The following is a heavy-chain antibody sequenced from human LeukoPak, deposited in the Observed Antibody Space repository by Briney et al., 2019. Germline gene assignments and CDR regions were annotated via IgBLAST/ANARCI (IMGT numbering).Heavy chain of an antibody. Sequence: GGSLRLSCAASGLTFSSYWMNWVRQAPGKGLVWVSRIASDGSSTTYADSVKGRFSISRDNAKNTLYLQMNSLRVEDTAVYYCARGRPHGNDYWGQGTLVTVPS. CDR3: ARGRPHGNDY. J-gene: IGHJ4*02. CDR2: IASDGSST. V-gene: IGHV3-74*01. D-gene: IGHD4-23*01. CDR1: GLTFSSYW.